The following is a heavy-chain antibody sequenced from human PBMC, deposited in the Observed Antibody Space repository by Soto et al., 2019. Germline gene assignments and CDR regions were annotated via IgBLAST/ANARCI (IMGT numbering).Heavy chain of an antibody. J-gene: IGHJ5*01. D-gene: IGHD2-15*01. CDR2: IYKSTTT. CDR1: GDSISTVDYF. V-gene: IGHV4-30-4*01. Sequence: PSETLSLTCSVSGDSISTVDYFWAWIRQPPGQALEYIGYIYKSTTTYYNPSFESRVAISLDTSKSQFSLTVTSVTAADTAVYFCARGRYCLTGRCFPNWFDSWGQGTL. CDR3: ARGRYCLTGRCFPNWFDS.